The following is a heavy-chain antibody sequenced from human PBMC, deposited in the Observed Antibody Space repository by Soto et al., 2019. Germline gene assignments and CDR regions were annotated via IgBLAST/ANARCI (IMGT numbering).Heavy chain of an antibody. CDR2: IIPIFGTA. Sequence: ASVHVSCTASGGTFSSYAISWVRQAPGQGLEWMGGIIPIFGTANYAQKSQGRVTITADESTSTAYMELSSLRSEDTAVYYCARGSSSNSFNCFDPWGQGTLVSVSS. CDR1: GGTFSSYA. CDR3: ARGSSSNSFNCFDP. J-gene: IGHJ5*02. D-gene: IGHD6-6*01. V-gene: IGHV1-69*13.